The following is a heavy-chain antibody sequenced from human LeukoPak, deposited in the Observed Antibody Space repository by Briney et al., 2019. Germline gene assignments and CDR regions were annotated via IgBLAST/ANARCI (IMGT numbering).Heavy chain of an antibody. CDR1: GGSISSYY. CDR3: ARIIRSYDSSGYYLYYFDY. J-gene: IGHJ4*02. CDR2: IYYSGST. D-gene: IGHD3-22*01. V-gene: IGHV4-59*01. Sequence: SETLSLTCTVSGGSISSYYWSWIRQPPGKGLEWIGYIYYSGSTNYNPSLKSRVTISVDTSKNQFSLKLSSVTAADTAVYYCARIIRSYDSSGYYLYYFDYWGQGTLVTVSS.